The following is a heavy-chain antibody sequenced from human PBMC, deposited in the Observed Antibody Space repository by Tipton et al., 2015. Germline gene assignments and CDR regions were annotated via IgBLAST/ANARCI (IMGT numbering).Heavy chain of an antibody. CDR3: ARKPVVRGAYYYFDY. D-gene: IGHD3-10*01. CDR2: IHYGENT. V-gene: IGHV4-39*01. CDR1: GDSISRSNYY. Sequence: GLVKPSETLSLTCTVSGDSISRSNYYWGWIRQPPGMGLEWIASIHYGENTHYNPSLMSRVTISVDTSKNQFSLTLNSVTAADTAFYYCARKPVVRGAYYYFDYWGQGTLVTVSS. J-gene: IGHJ4*02.